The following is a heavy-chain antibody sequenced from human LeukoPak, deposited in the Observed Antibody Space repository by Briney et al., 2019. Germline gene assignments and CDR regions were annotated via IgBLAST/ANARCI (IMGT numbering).Heavy chain of an antibody. Sequence: ASVKVSCKASGYTFTSYGISWVRQAPGQGLEWRGWISAYNGNTNYAQKLQGRVTMTTDTSTSTAYTELRSLRSDDTAVYYCARAYQSGIAALISPDYWGQGTLVTVSS. J-gene: IGHJ4*02. D-gene: IGHD6-6*01. CDR1: GYTFTSYG. CDR3: ARAYQSGIAALISPDY. V-gene: IGHV1-18*01. CDR2: ISAYNGNT.